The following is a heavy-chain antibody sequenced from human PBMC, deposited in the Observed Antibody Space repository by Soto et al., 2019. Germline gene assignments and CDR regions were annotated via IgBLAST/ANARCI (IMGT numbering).Heavy chain of an antibody. J-gene: IGHJ5*02. CDR2: MSPNSANT. Sequence: ASVKVSCKASGYTFTSYDTNWVRQATGQGLEWMGWMSPNSANTGYAQKFQGRVTMTRNTSISTAYMELSSLRSEDTAVYYCAREGYSSSSGSRGNWFEPWGQGTTVTVSS. D-gene: IGHD6-6*01. V-gene: IGHV1-8*01. CDR1: GYTFTSYD. CDR3: AREGYSSSSGSRGNWFEP.